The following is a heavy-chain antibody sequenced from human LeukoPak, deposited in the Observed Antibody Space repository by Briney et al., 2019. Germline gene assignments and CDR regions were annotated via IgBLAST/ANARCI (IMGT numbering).Heavy chain of an antibody. CDR3: AREGGQGDIVLMVYAMAGAFDI. Sequence: GASVKVSCKASGGTFSSYAISWVRQAPGQGLEWMGGIIPIFGTANYAQKFQGRVTITTDESTSTAYMELSSLRSEDTAVYYCAREGGQGDIVLMVYAMAGAFDIWGQGTMVTVSS. J-gene: IGHJ3*02. CDR2: IIPIFGTA. CDR1: GGTFSSYA. V-gene: IGHV1-69*05. D-gene: IGHD2-8*01.